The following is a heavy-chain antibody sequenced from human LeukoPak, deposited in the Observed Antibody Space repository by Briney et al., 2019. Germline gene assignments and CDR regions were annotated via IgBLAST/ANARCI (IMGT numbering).Heavy chain of an antibody. Sequence: GGSLRLSCAASGFTFSSYWIHWVRQAPGKGLVWVSRINNDGRITNYADSVRGRFTISRDNAKNTLYLQMNSLRAEDTAMYYCARTRSSGWYRRYYFDYWGQGTLVTVSS. CDR1: GFTFSSYW. CDR2: INNDGRIT. V-gene: IGHV3-74*01. CDR3: ARTRSSGWYRRYYFDY. D-gene: IGHD6-19*01. J-gene: IGHJ4*02.